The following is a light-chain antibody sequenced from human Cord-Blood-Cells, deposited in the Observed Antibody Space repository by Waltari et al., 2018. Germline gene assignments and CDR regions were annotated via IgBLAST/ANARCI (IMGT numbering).Light chain of an antibody. V-gene: IGLV2-14*03. Sequence: QSALPHPASVSGSPGPSITTSCPGTSSDVARYNYVSLYQQHPGKAPKLMIYDVSNRPSGVTNRFSGSKSGNTASLTISGLQAEDEADYYCSSYTSSSSYVFGTGTKVTVL. CDR1: SSDVARYNY. CDR3: SSYTSSSSYV. CDR2: DVS. J-gene: IGLJ1*01.